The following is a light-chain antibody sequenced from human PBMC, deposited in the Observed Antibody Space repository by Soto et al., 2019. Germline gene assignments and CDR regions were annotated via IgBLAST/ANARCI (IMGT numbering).Light chain of an antibody. CDR1: SSDFGDYDY. V-gene: IGLV2-14*01. CDR3: SSYTGSSALV. J-gene: IGLJ1*01. CDR2: EVS. Sequence: QSVLTQPASVSGSPGQSITISCTGTSSDFGDYDYGSWYLQHQVKVPKIMIYEVSSRPSGFPKRFSGSKSGNTASLTISGLRAENEAGYYCSSYTGSSALVVGTGTKVTVL.